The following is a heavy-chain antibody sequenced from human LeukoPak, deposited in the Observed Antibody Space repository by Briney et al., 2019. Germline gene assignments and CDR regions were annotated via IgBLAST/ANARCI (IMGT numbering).Heavy chain of an antibody. CDR2: IRWNSGSI. D-gene: IGHD1/OR15-1a*01. CDR1: GFTFDDYA. J-gene: IGHJ6*03. Sequence: SRSLRLSCAASGFTFDDYAMHWVRQAPGKGLEWVSGIRWNSGSIGYADSVEGRFTISRDNAKNSLYLQMNSLRAEDTALYYCAKGLEHGTYYYYMDVWGKGTTVTVSS. V-gene: IGHV3-9*01. CDR3: AKGLEHGTYYYYMDV.